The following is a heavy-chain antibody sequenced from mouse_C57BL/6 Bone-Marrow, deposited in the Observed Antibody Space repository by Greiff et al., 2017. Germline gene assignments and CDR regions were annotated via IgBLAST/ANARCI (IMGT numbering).Heavy chain of an antibody. V-gene: IGHV1-55*01. CDR3: ARFSIYYYGSSYGACFAY. CDR1: GYTFTSYW. CDR2: IYPGSGST. J-gene: IGHJ3*01. D-gene: IGHD1-1*01. Sequence: VQLQQPGAELVKPGASVKMSCKASGYTFTSYWITWVKQRPGQGLEWIGDIYPGSGSTNYNEKFKSKATLTVDTSSSTAYMQLSSLTSEDSAVYYCARFSIYYYGSSYGACFAYWGQGTLVTVSA.